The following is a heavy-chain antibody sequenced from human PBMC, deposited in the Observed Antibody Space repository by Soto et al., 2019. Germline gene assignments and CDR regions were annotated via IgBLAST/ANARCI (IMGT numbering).Heavy chain of an antibody. Sequence: GGSLRLSCAASGFTFKNYAMTWVRQAPWKGLEWVSLIYGSGGSTDYADSVKGRFTISRDDSKNMLYVQMNSLRDEDTAVYYCARKDVAFDYWGQGIPVTVSS. D-gene: IGHD5-12*01. CDR2: IYGSGGST. CDR3: ARKDVAFDY. V-gene: IGHV3-23*01. J-gene: IGHJ4*02. CDR1: GFTFKNYA.